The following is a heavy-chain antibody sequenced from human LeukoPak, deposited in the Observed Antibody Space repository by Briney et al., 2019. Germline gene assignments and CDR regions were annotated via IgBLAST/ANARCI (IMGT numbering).Heavy chain of an antibody. CDR2: ISTRGPAI. D-gene: IGHD3-16*02. V-gene: IGHV3-11*04. CDR1: EFSVSDYS. Sequence: PGGSLRLSCAASEFSVSDYSIPWARKAPGKGWDGLTYISTRGPAIYYADSVKGRFTLSRDNAENSVYLQMNSLRAEDTAIYYCARDLPSVGDIYDCWGQGTLVTVSS. CDR3: ARDLPSVGDIYDC. J-gene: IGHJ4*02.